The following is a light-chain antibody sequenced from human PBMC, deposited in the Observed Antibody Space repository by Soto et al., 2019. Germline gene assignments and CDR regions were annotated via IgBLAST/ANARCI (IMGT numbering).Light chain of an antibody. J-gene: IGLJ1*01. Sequence: QSALAQPASVSGSPGQSITISCTGTSSDVGGYNFVAWYQQHPGKAHKLIIYEVTNRPSGVSDRFSGSKSGNTASLTISGLQAEDESDYYCSSYTSNRGVFGTGTKVTVL. CDR2: EVT. CDR1: SSDVGGYNF. V-gene: IGLV2-14*01. CDR3: SSYTSNRGV.